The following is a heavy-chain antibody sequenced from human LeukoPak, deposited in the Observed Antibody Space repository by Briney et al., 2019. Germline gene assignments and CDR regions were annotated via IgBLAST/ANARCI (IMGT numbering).Heavy chain of an antibody. CDR1: GFTFDDYA. Sequence: GGSLRLSCAASGFTFDDYAMHWVRQAPGKGLEWVSGISWNSGSIGYADSVKGRFTISRDNAKNSLYLQMNSLRAEDTALYNCAKEAGYYGMDVWGQGTTVTVSS. V-gene: IGHV3-9*01. D-gene: IGHD6-13*01. CDR2: ISWNSGSI. CDR3: AKEAGYYGMDV. J-gene: IGHJ6*02.